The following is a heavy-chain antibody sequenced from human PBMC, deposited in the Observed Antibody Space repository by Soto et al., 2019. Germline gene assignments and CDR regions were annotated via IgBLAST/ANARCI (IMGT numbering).Heavy chain of an antibody. J-gene: IGHJ4*02. V-gene: IGHV4-61*08. CDR1: GGSISSGDYY. D-gene: IGHD4-4*01. CDR2: IYYSGST. Sequence: SETLSLTCTVSGGSISSGDYYWSWIRQPPGKGLEWIGYIYYSGSTNYNPSLKSRVTISVDTSKNQFSLKLSSVTAADTAVYYCATGGEGSNRYYFDYWGQGTLVTVSS. CDR3: ATGGEGSNRYYFDY.